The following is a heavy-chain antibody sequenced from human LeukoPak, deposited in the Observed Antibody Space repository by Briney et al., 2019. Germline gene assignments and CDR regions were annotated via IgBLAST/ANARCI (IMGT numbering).Heavy chain of an antibody. CDR2: IYENGGTT. D-gene: IGHD3-3*01. J-gene: IGHJ4*02. CDR3: AKGYDFWSGSYYFDY. V-gene: IGHV3-23*01. CDR1: GFTFRSHA. Sequence: GGSLRLSCVGSGFTFRSHAMSWDRQAPEKGLEFVSGIYENGGTTYYADSVKGRFSISRDNSKNTLYLQMDSLRGEDTAVYYCAKGYDFWSGSYYFDYWGQGTLVTVSS.